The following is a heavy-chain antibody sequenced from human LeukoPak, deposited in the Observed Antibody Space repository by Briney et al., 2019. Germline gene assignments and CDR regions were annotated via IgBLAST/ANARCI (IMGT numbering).Heavy chain of an antibody. V-gene: IGHV3-30*18. J-gene: IGHJ4*02. D-gene: IGHD5-24*01. Sequence: PGGSLRLSCAASGFTFSSYGMHWVRQAPGKGLEWAAVISYGGGNKYYADSVKGRFTISRDNSKNTLYLQMNSLRGEDTAVYYCAKAGVDMTTILLYFDFWSQGTLVTVSS. CDR3: AKAGVDMTTILLYFDF. CDR2: ISYGGGNK. CDR1: GFTFSSYG.